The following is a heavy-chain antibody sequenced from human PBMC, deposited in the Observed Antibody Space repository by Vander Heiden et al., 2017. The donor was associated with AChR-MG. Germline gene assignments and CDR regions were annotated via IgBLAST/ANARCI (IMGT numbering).Heavy chain of an antibody. V-gene: IGHV4-34*01. D-gene: IGHD6-6*01. J-gene: IGHJ4*02. Sequence: QVQLQQWGAGLLKPSETLSLTCAVYGGSFSGYYWSWIRQPPGKGLEWIGEINHRGSTNYNPSLKSRVTISVDTSKNQFSLKLSSVTAADTAVYYCARKFTPVRISARPKRFDYWGQGTLVTVSS. CDR2: INHRGST. CDR3: ARKFTPVRISARPKRFDY. CDR1: GGSFSGYY.